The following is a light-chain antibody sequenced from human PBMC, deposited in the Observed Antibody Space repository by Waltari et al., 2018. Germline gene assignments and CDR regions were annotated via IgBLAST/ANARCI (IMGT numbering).Light chain of an antibody. CDR1: QVINKE. CDR2: TAS. J-gene: IGKJ3*01. V-gene: IGKV1-6*02. CDR3: QQDYTTPFT. Sequence: IQMTQSPSSLSASVGDRVTVTCRASQVINKELSWYQQKPGKAPTLLIYTASSLQTVVSSRFSGSGSGTDFTLTISSLQPEDFATYYCQQDYTTPFTFGPGTKLDIK.